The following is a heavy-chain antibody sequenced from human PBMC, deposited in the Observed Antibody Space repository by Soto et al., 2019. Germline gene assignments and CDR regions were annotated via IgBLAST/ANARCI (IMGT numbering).Heavy chain of an antibody. CDR2: IYYSGST. J-gene: IGHJ4*02. D-gene: IGHD4-17*01. V-gene: IGHV4-59*01. Sequence: QVQLQESGPGLVKPSETLSLTCTVSGGSISSYYWSWIRQPPGKGLEWIGYIYYSGSTNYNPSLTSRVSISVDTSKIAFSLKLSSVTAADKAVYYCARSYGGNSEGSDFDYWGQGTLVTVSS. CDR3: ARSYGGNSEGSDFDY. CDR1: GGSISSYY.